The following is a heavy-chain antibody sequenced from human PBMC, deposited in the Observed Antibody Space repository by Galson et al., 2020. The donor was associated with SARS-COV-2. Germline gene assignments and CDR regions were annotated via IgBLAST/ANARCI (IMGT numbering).Heavy chain of an antibody. CDR3: ARLVSITIYKKEHNWFDP. CDR2: IYYSGST. Sequence: ALETLSLTCTVSGGSISSYYWSWIRQPPGKGLEWIGYIYYSGSTNYNPSLKSRVTISVDTSKNQFSLKLSSVTAADTAVYYCARLVSITIYKKEHNWFDPWGQGTLVTVSS. D-gene: IGHD3-9*01. CDR1: GGSISSYY. J-gene: IGHJ5*02. V-gene: IGHV4-59*08.